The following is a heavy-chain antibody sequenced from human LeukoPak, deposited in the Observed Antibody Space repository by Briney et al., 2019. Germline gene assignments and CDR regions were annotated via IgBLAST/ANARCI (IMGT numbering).Heavy chain of an antibody. V-gene: IGHV4-39*01. CDR2: IYYSGST. D-gene: IGHD3-22*01. Sequence: SETLSLTCTVSGGSISSTGSYWGWIRQPPGKGLEWIGSIYYSGSTYYNPSLKSRVTISVDTSKNQFSLNLSSVTAADTAVYYCARFGPDSSGSPYDYWGQGTLVTVSS. CDR3: ARFGPDSSGSPYDY. CDR1: GGSISSTGSY. J-gene: IGHJ4*02.